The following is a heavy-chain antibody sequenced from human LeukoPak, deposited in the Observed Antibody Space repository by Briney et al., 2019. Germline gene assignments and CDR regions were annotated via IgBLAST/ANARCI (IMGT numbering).Heavy chain of an antibody. J-gene: IGHJ4*02. V-gene: IGHV3-11*01. Sequence: GGSLRLSCAASGFTFSDYYMSWIRQAPGKGLEWVSYISSSGSTIYYADSVKGRFTISRDNAKDSLYLQMNSLRAEDTAVYYCARDNYYDSSGPLGYWGQGTLVTVSS. CDR1: GFTFSDYY. CDR3: ARDNYYDSSGPLGY. D-gene: IGHD3-22*01. CDR2: ISSSGSTI.